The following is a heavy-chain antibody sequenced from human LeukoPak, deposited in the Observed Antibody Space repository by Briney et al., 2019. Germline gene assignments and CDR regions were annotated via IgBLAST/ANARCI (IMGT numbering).Heavy chain of an antibody. Sequence: GGSLRLSCAASGFTFSSYGMHWVRQAPGKGLEWVAVIWDDGSSKFYADSVKGRFTISRDNSKNTLYLQMNSLRAEDTTVYYCARGPQYGSGSYFDYWGQGTPVTVSS. CDR1: GFTFSSYG. D-gene: IGHD3-10*01. CDR3: ARGPQYGSGSYFDY. J-gene: IGHJ4*02. V-gene: IGHV3-33*01. CDR2: IWDDGSSK.